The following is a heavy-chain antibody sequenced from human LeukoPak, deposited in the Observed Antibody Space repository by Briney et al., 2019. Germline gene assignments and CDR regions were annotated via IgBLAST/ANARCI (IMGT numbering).Heavy chain of an antibody. Sequence: GGSLRLSCEASEFTFSSYWMHWVRQPPGKGLEWVANINEAGVEKYHVDSVKGRFTIFRDNAKNSLYLQMNNLRAEDTAVYYCARELSRTGAFDYWGQGALVTVSS. V-gene: IGHV3-7*03. D-gene: IGHD3-10*01. CDR3: ARELSRTGAFDY. CDR2: INEAGVEK. J-gene: IGHJ4*02. CDR1: EFTFSSYW.